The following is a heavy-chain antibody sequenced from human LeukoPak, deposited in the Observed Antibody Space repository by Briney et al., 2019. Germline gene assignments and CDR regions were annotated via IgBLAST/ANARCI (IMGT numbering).Heavy chain of an antibody. V-gene: IGHV3-23*01. J-gene: IGHJ4*02. CDR1: GFPLSSYA. Sequence: GGSLRLSCAASGFPLSSYAMSWVRQAPGKGLEWVSSIGGSGGSIYYADPVKARFTISRDNSKNKLYLQMNSLRAEDTAVYYCARDSLRFLEWLSFYYFDYWGQGTLVTVSS. D-gene: IGHD3-3*01. CDR2: IGGSGGSI. CDR3: ARDSLRFLEWLSFYYFDY.